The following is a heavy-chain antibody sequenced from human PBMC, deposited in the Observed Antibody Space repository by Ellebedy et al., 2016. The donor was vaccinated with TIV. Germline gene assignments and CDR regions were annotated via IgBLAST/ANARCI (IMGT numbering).Heavy chain of an antibody. Sequence: PGGSLRLSCAASGFTVSSSFMSWVRQAPGKGLEWVSVIYTDGGTNYTDSVLGRFDISRDSSKNTLYLQMNSLRADDTPVYYCARDPRGGGDYGDNWFDPWGQGTLVTVSS. V-gene: IGHV3-66*01. CDR2: IYTDGGT. CDR3: ARDPRGGGDYGDNWFDP. D-gene: IGHD4-17*01. J-gene: IGHJ5*02. CDR1: GFTVSSSF.